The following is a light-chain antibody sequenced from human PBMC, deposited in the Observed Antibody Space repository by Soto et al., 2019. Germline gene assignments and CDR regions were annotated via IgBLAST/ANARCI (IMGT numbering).Light chain of an antibody. CDR2: GNE. CDR1: RSNIGDNY. CDR3: GTWDTSLSAYV. Sequence: QSVLTQPPSVSAASGQKVTISCSGSRSNIGDNYVSWYQLLPGAAPKLLISGNERRPSGIPDRFSGSKSGTTATLAIAGLQTADEAEYYCGTWDTSLSAYVFGTGTKVTVL. V-gene: IGLV1-51*01. J-gene: IGLJ1*01.